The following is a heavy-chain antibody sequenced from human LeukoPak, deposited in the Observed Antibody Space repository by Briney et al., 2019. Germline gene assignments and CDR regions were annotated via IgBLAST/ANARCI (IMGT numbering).Heavy chain of an antibody. Sequence: ASVKVSCKASGYTFTGYYIHWVRQAPGQGLEWMGLINPNSGDTKYAQRFQGRITVTRDTSIRTSYMELSSLRSDDTAVYYCSMHASGTSFVDYWGQGTLVTVSS. CDR1: GYTFTGYY. V-gene: IGHV1-2*02. CDR2: INPNSGDT. D-gene: IGHD3-10*01. J-gene: IGHJ4*02. CDR3: SMHASGTSFVDY.